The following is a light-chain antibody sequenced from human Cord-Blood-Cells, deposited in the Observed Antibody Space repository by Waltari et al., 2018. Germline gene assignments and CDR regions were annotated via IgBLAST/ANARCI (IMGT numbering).Light chain of an antibody. V-gene: IGLV3-19*01. Sequence: SSELTQDPAVSVALGPTLRITCQGDSLRSYYASWYQQKPGQAPVPVIYGNNNRPSGLPDRFSGSSSGNTASFTITGAQAEDEADYYWNSRDSSGKVFGGGTKLTVL. CDR2: GNN. J-gene: IGLJ2*01. CDR1: SLRSYY. CDR3: NSRDSSGKV.